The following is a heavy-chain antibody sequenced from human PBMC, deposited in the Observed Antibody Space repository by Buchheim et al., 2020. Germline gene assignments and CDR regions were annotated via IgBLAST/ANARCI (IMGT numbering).Heavy chain of an antibody. J-gene: IGHJ4*02. D-gene: IGHD4-23*01. CDR1: GISIRSTTYY. CDR2: ISHTGTT. Sequence: QLQLQESGPGLVKPSETLSLTCTVSGISIRSTTYYWGWIRQPPGKGLEWIGSISHTGTTFYSPSLKGRVTISLDTSKNQFSPNLNSMTAADTAVYYCARDIGGTPSDYCGQGTL. CDR3: ARDIGGTPSDY. V-gene: IGHV4-39*07.